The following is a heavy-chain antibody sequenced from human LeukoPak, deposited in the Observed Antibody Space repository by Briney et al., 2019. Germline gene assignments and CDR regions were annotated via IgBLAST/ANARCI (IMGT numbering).Heavy chain of an antibody. Sequence: SETLSLTCTVSGYSISSGYYWAWIRQPPGKGLEWIGSIYHSGSTYYNPSLKSRVTISVDTSKNQFSLNLTSVTAADTAVYYCARGYYASGTALDYWGQGILVTVSS. CDR1: GYSISSGYY. CDR2: IYHSGST. CDR3: ARGYYASGTALDY. V-gene: IGHV4-38-2*02. D-gene: IGHD3-10*01. J-gene: IGHJ4*02.